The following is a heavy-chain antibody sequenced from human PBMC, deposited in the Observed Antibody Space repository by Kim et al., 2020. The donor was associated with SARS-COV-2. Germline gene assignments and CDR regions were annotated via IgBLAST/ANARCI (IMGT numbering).Heavy chain of an antibody. J-gene: IGHJ4*01. Sequence: TLFPDSVKVRFTISRDNSKTTLGLQMNSLRAEDTAVYYCAKHHGRTHDYWGHGTLVTVSS. V-gene: IGHV3-23*01. CDR3: AKHHGRTHDY. CDR2: T.